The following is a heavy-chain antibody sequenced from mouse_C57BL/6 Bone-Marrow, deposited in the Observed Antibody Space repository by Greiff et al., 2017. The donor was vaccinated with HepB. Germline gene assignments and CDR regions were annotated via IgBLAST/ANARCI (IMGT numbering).Heavy chain of an antibody. D-gene: IGHD2-4*01. J-gene: IGHJ2*01. CDR3: ARLELRRAYYFDY. CDR2: INPSNGGT. CDR1: GYTFTSYW. Sequence: QVQLQQSGTELVKPGASVKLSCKASGYTFTSYWMHWVKQRPGQGLEWIGNINPSNGGTNYNEKFKSKATLTVDKSSSTAYMQLSSLTSEDSAVYYCARLELRRAYYFDYWGQGTTLTVSS. V-gene: IGHV1-53*01.